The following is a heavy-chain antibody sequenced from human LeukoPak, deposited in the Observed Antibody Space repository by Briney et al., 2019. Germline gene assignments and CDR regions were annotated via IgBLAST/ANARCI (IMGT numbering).Heavy chain of an antibody. Sequence: ASVKVSCKASGYTFTSYGISWVRQAPGQGLEWMGWISAYNGNANYAQKLQGRVTMTTDTSTSTAYMELRSLRSDDTAVYYCARDNDSRDPPHFDYWGQGTLVTVSS. V-gene: IGHV1-18*01. J-gene: IGHJ4*02. CDR3: ARDNDSRDPPHFDY. CDR2: ISAYNGNA. CDR1: GYTFTSYG. D-gene: IGHD3-16*01.